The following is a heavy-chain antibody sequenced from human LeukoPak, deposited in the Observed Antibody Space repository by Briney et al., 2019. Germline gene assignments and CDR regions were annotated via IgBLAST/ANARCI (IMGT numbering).Heavy chain of an antibody. CDR1: GFTFSTYG. CDR3: ARDVLGYCSSTSCSPGGG. V-gene: IGHV3-48*04. J-gene: IGHJ4*02. D-gene: IGHD2-2*01. Sequence: GGSLSLSCAASGFTFSTYGMHWVRQAPGKGLEWVSYISSSSSTIYYADSVKGRFTISRDNAKNSLYLQMNSLRAEDTAVYYCARDVLGYCSSTSCSPGGGWGQGTLVTVSS. CDR2: ISSSSSTI.